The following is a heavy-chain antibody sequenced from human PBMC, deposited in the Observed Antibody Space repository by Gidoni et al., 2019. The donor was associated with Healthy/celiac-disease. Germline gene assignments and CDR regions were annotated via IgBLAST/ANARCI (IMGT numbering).Heavy chain of an antibody. V-gene: IGHV3-23*01. J-gene: IGHJ3*02. D-gene: IGHD6-13*01. CDR3: AKDSRQQLVLPGAFDI. CDR2: ISGSGGST. Sequence: EVQLLESGGGLVQPGGSLRLSCAASGFTFSSYAMSWVRQAPGKGLEWVSAISGSGGSTYYADSVKGRFTISRDNSKNTLYLQMNSLRAEDTAVYYCAKDSRQQLVLPGAFDIWGQGTMVTVSS. CDR1: GFTFSSYA.